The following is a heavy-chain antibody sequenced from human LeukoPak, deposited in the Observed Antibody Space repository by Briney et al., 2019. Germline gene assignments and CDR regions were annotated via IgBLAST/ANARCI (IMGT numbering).Heavy chain of an antibody. CDR3: ATNAGPAALDAIDI. CDR1: GGSISSSSYY. J-gene: IGHJ3*02. CDR2: IYYSGST. Sequence: SETLSLTCTVSGGSISSSSYYWGWIRQPPGKGLEWIGSIYYSGSTYYNPSLKSRVTISVDTSKNQFSLKLSSVTAADTAVYYCATNAGPAALDAIDIWGQGTIVTVSS. V-gene: IGHV4-39*01. D-gene: IGHD2-2*01.